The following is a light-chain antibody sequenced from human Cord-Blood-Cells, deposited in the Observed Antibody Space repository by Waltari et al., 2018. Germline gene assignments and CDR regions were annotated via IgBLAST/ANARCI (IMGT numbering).Light chain of an antibody. CDR3: AAWDDSLNGYV. CDR1: SSNIGSNT. J-gene: IGLJ1*01. V-gene: IGLV1-44*01. CDR2: SNK. Sequence: QSVLTQPPSASGTPGQRVTISCSGSSSNIGSNTVNWYQQPPGTAPKLLIYSNKQPPAGVPYLFSCSKSGISACLAISGLQSEDEADYYCAAWDDSLNGYVFGTGTKVTVL.